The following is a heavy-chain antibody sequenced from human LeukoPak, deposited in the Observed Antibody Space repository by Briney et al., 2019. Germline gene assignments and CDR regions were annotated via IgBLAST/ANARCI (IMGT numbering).Heavy chain of an antibody. CDR1: GGSISSYY. Sequence: SETLSLTCTVSGGSISSYYWSWIRQPPGKGLEWIGYIYYSGSTNYNPSLKSRVTISVDTSKDQFSLKLSSVTAADTAVYYCARLDIAVAGRVFDYWGQGTLVTVSS. CDR2: IYYSGST. V-gene: IGHV4-59*08. J-gene: IGHJ4*02. D-gene: IGHD6-19*01. CDR3: ARLDIAVAGRVFDY.